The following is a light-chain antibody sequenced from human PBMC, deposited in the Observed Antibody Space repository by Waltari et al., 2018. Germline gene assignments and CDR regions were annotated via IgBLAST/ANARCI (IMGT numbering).Light chain of an antibody. V-gene: IGKV3-15*01. CDR1: QSVSSN. CDR2: GAS. Sequence: EIAMTQSPATLSVSPGERAPLSCRASQSVSSNLAWYQQKPGQAPRLLIYGASTRATGIPARFSGSGSGTEFTLTISSLQSEDLGVYYCHQYNNWPRTLGQGTKVGIK. J-gene: IGKJ1*01. CDR3: HQYNNWPRT.